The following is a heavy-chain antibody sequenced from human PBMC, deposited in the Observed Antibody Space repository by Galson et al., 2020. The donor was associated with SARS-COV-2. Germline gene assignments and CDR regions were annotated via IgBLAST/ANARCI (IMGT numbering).Heavy chain of an antibody. V-gene: IGHV3-30*03. CDR2: ISYDGSNK. D-gene: IGHD3-16*02. J-gene: IGHJ4*02. CDR3: AAHYDYIWGSYRSVDY. Sequence: GGSLRLSCAASGFTFSSYGMHWVRQAPGKGLEWVAVISYDGSNKYYADSVKGRFTISRDNSKNTLYLQMNSLRAEDTAVYYCAAHYDYIWGSYRSVDYWGQGTLVTVSS. CDR1: GFTFSSYG.